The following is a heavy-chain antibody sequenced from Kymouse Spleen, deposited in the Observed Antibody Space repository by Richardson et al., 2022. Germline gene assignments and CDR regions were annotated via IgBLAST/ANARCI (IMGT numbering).Heavy chain of an antibody. J-gene: IGHJ6*02. CDR1: GYTFTGYY. D-gene: IGHD6-6*01. V-gene: IGHV1-2*04. CDR3: ARGSSSSEDYYYYYGMDV. Sequence: QVQLVQSGAEVKKPGASVKVSCKASGYTFTGYYMHWVRQAPGQGLEWMGWINPNSGGTNYAQKFQGWVTMTRDTSISTAYMELSRLRSDDTAVYYCARGSSSSEDYYYYYGMDVWGQGTTVTVSS. CDR2: INPNSGGT.